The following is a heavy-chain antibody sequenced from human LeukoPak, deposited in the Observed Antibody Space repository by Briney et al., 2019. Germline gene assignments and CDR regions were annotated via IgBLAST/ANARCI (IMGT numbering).Heavy chain of an antibody. D-gene: IGHD2-8*02. J-gene: IGHJ4*02. Sequence: ASVKVSCKASGYTFTGYYMHWVRQAPGQGLEWMGWISAYNGNTNYAQQLQDRVTMTTDTSTSTAYMELRSLRSDDTAVYYCARDLGGVPFDYWGQGTLVTVSS. CDR3: ARDLGGVPFDY. CDR1: GYTFTGYY. V-gene: IGHV1-18*04. CDR2: ISAYNGNT.